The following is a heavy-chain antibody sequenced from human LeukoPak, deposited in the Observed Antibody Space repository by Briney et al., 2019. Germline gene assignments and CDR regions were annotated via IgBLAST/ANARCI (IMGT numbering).Heavy chain of an antibody. CDR1: GYTFTGYY. Sequence: ASVKVSCKASGYTFTGYYMHWVRQAPGQGLEWMGWINPNSGGTNYAQKFQGRVTMTRDTSISTAYMELSRLRSDDTAVYYCARGEPRATLFRFDYWGQGTLVTVSS. V-gene: IGHV1-2*02. D-gene: IGHD2-21*01. CDR3: ARGEPRATLFRFDY. CDR2: INPNSGGT. J-gene: IGHJ4*02.